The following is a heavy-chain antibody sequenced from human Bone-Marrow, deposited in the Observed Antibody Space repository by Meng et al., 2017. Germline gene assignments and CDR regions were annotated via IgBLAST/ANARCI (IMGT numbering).Heavy chain of an antibody. D-gene: IGHD3-22*01. CDR3: ARETHYYDSRYFDY. J-gene: IGHJ4*02. CDR2: IIPIFGTA. Sequence: HVQRVQSGAEVKKPGSSVYVSCKASGVTFSSYAISWVRTGPGQGLEWMGGIIPIFGTANYAQKFQGRVTITADKSTSTAYMELSSLRSEDTAVYYCARETHYYDSRYFDYWGQGTLVTVSS. V-gene: IGHV1-69*06. CDR1: GVTFSSYA.